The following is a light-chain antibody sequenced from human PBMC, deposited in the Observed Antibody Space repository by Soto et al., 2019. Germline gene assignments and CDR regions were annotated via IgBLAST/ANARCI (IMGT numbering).Light chain of an antibody. J-gene: IGLJ1*01. V-gene: IGLV2-11*01. Sequence: QSVLIQPRSVSGSPGQSVTISCTGTSNDVGGYNFVSWYQQHPGKAPKLMIYDVSKRPSGVPDRFSGSKSGNTASLTISGLQAEDEADHYCCSYAGSHYVFGTGTKLTVL. CDR3: CSYAGSHYV. CDR2: DVS. CDR1: SNDVGGYNF.